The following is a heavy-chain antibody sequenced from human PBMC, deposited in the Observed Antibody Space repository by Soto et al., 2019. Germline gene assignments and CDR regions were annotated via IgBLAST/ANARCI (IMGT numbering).Heavy chain of an antibody. CDR2: IYWDDDK. CDR3: ARRRGATAGDHCDY. CDR1: GFSLSSSRMG. D-gene: IGHD6-13*01. J-gene: IGHJ4*02. Sequence: QITLKESGPTLVRPTQTLTLTCTFSGFSLSSSRMGVGWIRQPPGKALEWLAIIYWDDDKRYSPSLESRLTVTRDTSKNQVVLTMTNMDPVDTATYYCARRRGATAGDHCDYWGQGTLVTVSS. V-gene: IGHV2-5*02.